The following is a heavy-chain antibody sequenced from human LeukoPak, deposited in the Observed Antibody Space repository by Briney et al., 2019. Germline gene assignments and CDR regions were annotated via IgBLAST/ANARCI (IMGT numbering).Heavy chain of an antibody. V-gene: IGHV1-69*02. J-gene: IGHJ3*02. CDR2: IIPILGIA. Sequence: SLKVSCKASGGTFSSYTISWVRQAPGQGLEWMGRIIPILGIAHSAQKFQGRVTITADKSTSTAYMELSSLRSEDTAVYYCASIYDFWSGYLGHDAFDIWGQGTMVTVSS. D-gene: IGHD3-3*01. CDR3: ASIYDFWSGYLGHDAFDI. CDR1: GGTFSSYT.